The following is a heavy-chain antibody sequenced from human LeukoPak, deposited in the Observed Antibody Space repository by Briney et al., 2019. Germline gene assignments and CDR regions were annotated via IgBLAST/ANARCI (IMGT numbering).Heavy chain of an antibody. CDR2: ISGTGTTI. Sequence: GGSLRLSCAASGLTFSDNYMTWIRQAPGKGLEWVSSISGTGTTIYSADSVRGRFTVSRDNARNSLFLHMNSLRAEDTAVYYCAVQITMIVVVPYFDYWGQGTLVTVSS. CDR1: GLTFSDNY. D-gene: IGHD3-22*01. CDR3: AVQITMIVVVPYFDY. J-gene: IGHJ4*02. V-gene: IGHV3-11*04.